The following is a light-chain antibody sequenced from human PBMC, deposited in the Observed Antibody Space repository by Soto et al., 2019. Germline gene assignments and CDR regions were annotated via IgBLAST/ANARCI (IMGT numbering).Light chain of an antibody. CDR3: QQYGRSPLT. V-gene: IGKV3-20*01. CDR1: QSVSSSY. Sequence: ELVLTQSPGTLSLSPGERATLSCRASQSVSSSYLAWYQQKPGQAPRLLIYGASSRDTCIPDRFSGSGSGTAFNITISRLEPEDFDVYYYQQYGRSPLTFGGGTKVEIK. J-gene: IGKJ4*01. CDR2: GAS.